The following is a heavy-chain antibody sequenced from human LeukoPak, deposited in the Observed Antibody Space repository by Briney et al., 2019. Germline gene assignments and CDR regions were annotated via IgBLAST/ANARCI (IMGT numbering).Heavy chain of an antibody. V-gene: IGHV1-18*01. CDR1: GHTFTSYG. CDR2: ISPYNGNT. D-gene: IGHD3-22*01. J-gene: IGHJ3*02. Sequence: ASVKVSCKASGHTFTSYGISWVRQAPGQGLEWMGWISPYNGNTNYAQKLQGRVTMTTDTSTSTAYMELRSLRSDDTAVYYCARAELYYYDSSGYYEDAFDIWGQGTMVTVSS. CDR3: ARAELYYYDSSGYYEDAFDI.